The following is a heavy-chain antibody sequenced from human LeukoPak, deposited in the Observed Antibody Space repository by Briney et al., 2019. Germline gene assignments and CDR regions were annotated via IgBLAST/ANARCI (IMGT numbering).Heavy chain of an antibody. Sequence: GSLRLSCAASGFTFSSCSMNWVRQPPGKGLEWIGEINHSGSTNYNPSLKSRVTISVDTSKNQLSLKLRSVTAADTAVYYCARVSDCSGGSCYFDYWGQGTLVTVSS. CDR2: INHSGST. V-gene: IGHV4-34*01. J-gene: IGHJ4*02. CDR1: GFTFSSCS. D-gene: IGHD2-15*01. CDR3: ARVSDCSGGSCYFDY.